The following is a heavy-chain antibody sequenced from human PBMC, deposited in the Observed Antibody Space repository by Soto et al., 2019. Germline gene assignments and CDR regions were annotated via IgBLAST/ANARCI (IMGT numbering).Heavy chain of an antibody. V-gene: IGHV3-23*01. CDR1: GFTFSSYA. Sequence: GGSLRLSCAVSGFTFSSYAMSWVRQAPGKGLEWVSAISGSGGSTYYADSVKGRFTISRDNSKNTLYLQMNSLRAEDTAVYYCAKNGGKPIVGATTHFDYWGQGTLVTVSS. CDR2: ISGSGGST. J-gene: IGHJ4*02. CDR3: AKNGGKPIVGATTHFDY. D-gene: IGHD1-26*01.